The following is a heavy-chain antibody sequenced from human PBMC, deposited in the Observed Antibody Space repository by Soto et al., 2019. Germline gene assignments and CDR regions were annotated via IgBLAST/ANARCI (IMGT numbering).Heavy chain of an antibody. Sequence: GGSLRLSCAASGFTFSSYAMSWVRQAPGKGLEWVSAISGSGGSTYYADSVKGRFTISRDNSKNTLYLQMNSLRAEDTAVYYSSKSVRGVITDRENDRGQRTLVTVSS. J-gene: IGHJ4*02. CDR2: ISGSGGST. V-gene: IGHV3-23*01. D-gene: IGHD3-10*01. CDR1: GFTFSSYA. CDR3: SKSVRGVITDREND.